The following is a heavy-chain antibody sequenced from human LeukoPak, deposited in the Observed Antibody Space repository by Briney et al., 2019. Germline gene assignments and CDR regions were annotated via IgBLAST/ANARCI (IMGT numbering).Heavy chain of an antibody. Sequence: SETLSLTCAVYGGSLSGYYWSWIRQPPGKGLEWIGEINHSGSTNYNPSLKSRVTISVDTSKNQFSLKLSSVTAADTAVYYCARGRWELQPYYYYYMDVWGKGTTVTVSS. CDR3: ARGRWELQPYYYYYMDV. CDR1: GGSLSGYY. D-gene: IGHD1-26*01. CDR2: INHSGST. V-gene: IGHV4-34*01. J-gene: IGHJ6*03.